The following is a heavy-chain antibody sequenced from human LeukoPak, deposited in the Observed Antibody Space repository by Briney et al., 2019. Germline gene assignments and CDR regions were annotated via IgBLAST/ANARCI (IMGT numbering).Heavy chain of an antibody. D-gene: IGHD3-16*02. J-gene: IGHJ6*02. V-gene: IGHV3-66*01. Sequence: PGGSLRLSCAASGFTVSSNYMSWVRQAPGKGLEWVSVIYSGGSTYYADSVKGRFTISRDNSKNTLYLQMNSLRAEDTAVYYCARDNSYRMAYYYGMDVWGQGTTVTVSS. CDR2: IYSGGST. CDR1: GFTVSSNY. CDR3: ARDNSYRMAYYYGMDV.